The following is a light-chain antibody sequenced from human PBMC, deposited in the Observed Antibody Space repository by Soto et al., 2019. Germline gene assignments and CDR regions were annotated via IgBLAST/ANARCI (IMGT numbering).Light chain of an antibody. CDR1: TSNIGSNT. CDR2: SNN. J-gene: IGLJ1*01. Sequence: QSVLTQPPSASGTAAQRVTISCSGSTSNIGSNTVNWYQQLPGTAPKTLIYSNNQRPSGVPDRFSGSKSGTSGSLAISGLLSEDEADYYCAAWDDGLNGYVFGTGTKVTVL. CDR3: AAWDDGLNGYV. V-gene: IGLV1-44*01.